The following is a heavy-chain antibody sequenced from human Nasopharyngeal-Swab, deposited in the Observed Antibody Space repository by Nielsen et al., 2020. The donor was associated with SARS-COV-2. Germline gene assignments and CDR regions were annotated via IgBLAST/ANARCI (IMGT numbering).Heavy chain of an antibody. CDR3: ARLRDPWSTASFDS. Sequence: SETLSLTCTVSGDSITTYYWSWIRQPPGKGLEWMGYIHHSGSTNDNPSLKSRVTISVDTSKNQFSLKLSSVTAADTAVYYCARLRDPWSTASFDSWGQGTLVTVSS. CDR2: IHHSGST. J-gene: IGHJ4*02. D-gene: IGHD1-14*01. V-gene: IGHV4-59*01. CDR1: GDSITTYY.